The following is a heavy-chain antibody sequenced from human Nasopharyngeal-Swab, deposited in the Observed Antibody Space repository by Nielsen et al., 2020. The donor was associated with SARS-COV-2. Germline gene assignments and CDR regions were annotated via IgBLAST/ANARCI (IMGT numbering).Heavy chain of an antibody. CDR1: GFTFSNYW. Sequence: GESLKISCAASGFTFSNYWMHWVRQAPGKGLVWVSRINNDGSSTTDADSVKGRFTISRDNAKNTVYLQMNSLRAEDTAVYYCARDRRPTDWDYYYGMDVWGQGTTVTVSS. CDR2: INNDGSST. CDR3: ARDRRPTDWDYYYGMDV. V-gene: IGHV3-74*03. D-gene: IGHD3/OR15-3a*01. J-gene: IGHJ6*02.